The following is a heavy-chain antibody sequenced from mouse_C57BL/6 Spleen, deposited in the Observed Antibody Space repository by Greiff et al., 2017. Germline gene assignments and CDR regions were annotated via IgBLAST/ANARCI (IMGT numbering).Heavy chain of an antibody. J-gene: IGHJ4*01. Sequence: QMQLKESGAELVRPGASVTLSCKASGYTFTDYEMHWVKQTPVHGLEWIGAIDPETGGTAYNQKFKGKAILTADKSSSTAYMELRSLTSEDSAVYYCTLGNSIYARDYWGQGTSVTVSS. V-gene: IGHV1-15*01. CDR1: GYTFTDYE. D-gene: IGHD2-10*02. CDR3: TLGNSIYARDY. CDR2: IDPETGGT.